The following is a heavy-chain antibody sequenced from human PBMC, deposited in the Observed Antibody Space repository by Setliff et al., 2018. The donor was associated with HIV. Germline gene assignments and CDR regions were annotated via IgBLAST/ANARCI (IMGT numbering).Heavy chain of an antibody. D-gene: IGHD3-10*01. CDR2: IGQDGSEK. J-gene: IGHJ6*02. Sequence: GGSLRLSCAASRFDFNNYWMCWVRQAPGKGLEWVANIGQDGSEKNYVDSVKGRFTISRDNAKDSMDLQMNSLRAEDTAIYYCARKLRPGHGVDVWGQGTTVTVSS. V-gene: IGHV3-7*01. CDR1: RFDFNNYW. CDR3: ARKLRPGHGVDV.